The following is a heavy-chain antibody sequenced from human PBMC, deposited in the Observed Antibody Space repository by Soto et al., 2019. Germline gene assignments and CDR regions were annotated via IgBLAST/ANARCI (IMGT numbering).Heavy chain of an antibody. CDR1: NGSFSVYY. V-gene: IGHV4-34*01. D-gene: IGHD2-2*01. Sequence: SETLSLTCAVYNGSFSVYYWTWIRQTPGKGLEWIGEINHSGSTNYNPSLESRVTISVDTSKNQFSLKLSSVTAADTAVYYCARDSTRRGACDIWGQGTMVTVSS. CDR2: INHSGST. J-gene: IGHJ3*02. CDR3: ARDSTRRGACDI.